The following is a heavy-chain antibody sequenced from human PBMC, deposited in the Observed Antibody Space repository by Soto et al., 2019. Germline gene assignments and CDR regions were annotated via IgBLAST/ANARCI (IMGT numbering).Heavy chain of an antibody. Sequence: QVQLQESGPGLVKSSETLSLTCTVSGGSIDYYYWSWIRQPPGKGLEWIGYISDSGSTKYNPSRRSRVTISVDTSKNQFSLNLNSVTAADTAVYYCARDSASWFPYYGIDVWGQGTTVTVSS. D-gene: IGHD6-13*01. CDR2: ISDSGST. J-gene: IGHJ6*02. CDR1: GGSIDYYY. V-gene: IGHV4-59*01. CDR3: ARDSASWFPYYGIDV.